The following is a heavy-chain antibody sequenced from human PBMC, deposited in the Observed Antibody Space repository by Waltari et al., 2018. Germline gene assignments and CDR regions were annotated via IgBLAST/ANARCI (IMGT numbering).Heavy chain of an antibody. CDR2: INHNGST. D-gene: IGHD4-4*01. V-gene: IGHV4-34*01. J-gene: IGHJ4*02. CDR1: GGSFSGYY. CDR3: ARVGSNYEY. Sequence: QVQLQQWGAGLLKPSETLSLTCAVYGGSFSGYYWSWSRQPPGKGMEWIGEINHNGSTNYNPSIKSLVTISVDTSKNQFSVKLGYVTAADTAGYYCARVGSNYEYWGQGTLVTVSS.